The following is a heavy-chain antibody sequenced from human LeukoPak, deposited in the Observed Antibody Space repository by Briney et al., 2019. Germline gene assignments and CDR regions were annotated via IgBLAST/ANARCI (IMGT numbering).Heavy chain of an antibody. CDR1: GYTFTNYG. CDR2: INPSGGST. CDR3: ARGGPEYLSDY. Sequence: VGSVKVSCKASGYTFTNYGINWVRQAPGQGLEWMGIINPSGGSTSYAQKFQGRVTMTRDTSTSTVYMELSSLRSEDTAVYYCARGGPEYLSDYWGQGTLVTVSS. V-gene: IGHV1-46*01. J-gene: IGHJ4*02. D-gene: IGHD2-2*02.